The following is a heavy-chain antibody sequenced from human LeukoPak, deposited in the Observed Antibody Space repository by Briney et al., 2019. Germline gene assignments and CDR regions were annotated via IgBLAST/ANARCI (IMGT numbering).Heavy chain of an antibody. J-gene: IGHJ4*02. V-gene: IGHV3-23*01. D-gene: IGHD1-14*01. CDR1: GFSVSSNA. Sequence: GGSLRLSCAASGFSVSSNALTWVRQAPGKGLEWVSTLRRSGGTTYYAESVKGRLIISRDNAKNSLYLQMNSLRDEDTAVYYCARETPEYDWGQGTLVTVSS. CDR2: LRRSGGTT. CDR3: ARETPEYD.